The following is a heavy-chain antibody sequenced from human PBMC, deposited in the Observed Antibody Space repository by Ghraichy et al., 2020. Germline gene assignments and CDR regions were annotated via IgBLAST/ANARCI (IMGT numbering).Heavy chain of an antibody. Sequence: SKTLSLTCTVSGGSISSYYWSWIRQPPGRGLEWIGYIYYSGSTKYNPSLKSRVTISVDTSKNQFSLKLSSVSAADTAVYYCAAGLTMVRGVTRPLNWFDPWGQGTLVTVSS. V-gene: IGHV4-59*01. CDR3: AAGLTMVRGVTRPLNWFDP. CDR1: GGSISSYY. CDR2: IYYSGST. J-gene: IGHJ5*02. D-gene: IGHD3-10*01.